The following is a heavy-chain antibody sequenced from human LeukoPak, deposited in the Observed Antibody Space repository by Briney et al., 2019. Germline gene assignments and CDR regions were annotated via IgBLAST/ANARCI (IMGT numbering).Heavy chain of an antibody. CDR1: GYTFTGYY. Sequence: ASVRVSCKASGYTFTGYYMHWVRQAPGQGLEWMGWINPNSGNTGYAQKFQGRVIMTRDISINTAYMELYSLRSDDTAVYYCARGYSSTMRTTGNDYWGQGTLVTVSS. D-gene: IGHD1-1*01. CDR2: INPNSGNT. J-gene: IGHJ4*02. CDR3: ARGYSSTMRTTGNDY. V-gene: IGHV1-8*02.